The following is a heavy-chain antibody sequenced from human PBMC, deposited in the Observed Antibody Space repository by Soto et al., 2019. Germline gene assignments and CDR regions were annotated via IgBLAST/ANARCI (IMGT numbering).Heavy chain of an antibody. V-gene: IGHV4-34*01. J-gene: IGHJ5*02. D-gene: IGHD3-10*01. CDR2: INHSGST. CDR3: ARGVPRITMVRGVICWFDP. Sequence: PSETLSLTCAVYGGSFSGYYWSWIRQPPGKGLEWIGEINHSGSTNYNPSLKSRVTISVDTSKNQFSLKLSSVTAADTAVYYCARGVPRITMVRGVICWFDPWGQGALVTVAS. CDR1: GGSFSGYY.